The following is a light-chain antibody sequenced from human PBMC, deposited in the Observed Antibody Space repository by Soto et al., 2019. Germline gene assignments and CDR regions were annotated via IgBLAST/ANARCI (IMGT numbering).Light chain of an antibody. CDR3: MQGSHWPPVT. Sequence: DVVMTQSPLSLPVTLGQPASISCRSSQSLVYSDGSTYLSWFQQGPGQSPRRLIYKVSNRDSGVPDRFSGSGSGTDFTLKISRVEAEDVGVYYCMQGSHWPPVTFGQGTKVDIK. CDR2: KVS. J-gene: IGKJ1*01. V-gene: IGKV2-30*01. CDR1: QSLVYSDGSTY.